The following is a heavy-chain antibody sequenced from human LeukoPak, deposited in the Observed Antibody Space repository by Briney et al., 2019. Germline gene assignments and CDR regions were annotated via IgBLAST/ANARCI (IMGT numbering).Heavy chain of an antibody. CDR3: ARKYRSSTSCLFDC. CDR1: GFTFSSYE. V-gene: IGHV3-48*03. J-gene: IGHJ4*02. D-gene: IGHD2-2*01. Sequence: GGSLRLSCAASGFTFSSYEMNWVRQAPGKGLEWVSYISSSGSSIYYADSVKGRFTISRDNAKNSLYLQMNSLRAEDTAVYYCARKYRSSTSCLFDCWGQGTLVTVSS. CDR2: ISSSGSSI.